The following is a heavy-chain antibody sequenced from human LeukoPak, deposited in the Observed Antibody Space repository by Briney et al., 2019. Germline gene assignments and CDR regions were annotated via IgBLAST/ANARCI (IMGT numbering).Heavy chain of an antibody. D-gene: IGHD2-2*02. CDR3: ARDYLEEIGVPAAIEGWFDP. CDR1: GYTFTSYY. V-gene: IGHV1-46*01. CDR2: INPSGGSR. J-gene: IGHJ5*02. Sequence: ASVKLSCSPSGYTFTSYYMNWVRQAPGQGLEWMGIINPSGGSRSYEQKFQGIFTMTRDRSTSTVYMELRSLRSEDTAVYYCARDYLEEIGVPAAIEGWFDPWGQGTLVTVSS.